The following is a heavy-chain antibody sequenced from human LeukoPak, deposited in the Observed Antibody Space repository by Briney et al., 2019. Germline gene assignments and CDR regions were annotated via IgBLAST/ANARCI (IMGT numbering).Heavy chain of an antibody. D-gene: IGHD4-17*01. J-gene: IGHJ4*02. CDR2: IRYDGSNK. CDR3: ARVGRAVNHFDY. Sequence: GGSLRLSCAASGFTFSTYGMHWVRQAPGKGLEWVAFIRYDGSNKYYADSVKGRFTISRDNSKNTLYLQMSSLRAEDTAVYYCARVGRAVNHFDYWGQGTLVTVSS. V-gene: IGHV3-30*02. CDR1: GFTFSTYG.